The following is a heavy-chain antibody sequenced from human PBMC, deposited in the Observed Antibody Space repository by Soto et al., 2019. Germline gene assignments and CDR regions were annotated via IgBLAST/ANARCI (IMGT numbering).Heavy chain of an antibody. V-gene: IGHV3-23*01. D-gene: IGHD3-22*01. CDR2: ITGSGGSP. CDR3: AVHLGQNYYRLDV. Sequence: GGSLRLSYAASGFTFSDFVMSWVRQVPGKGREWVSAITGSGGSPYYADSVKGRFTISRDNSKRTVFLEMSSLGAADTAVYYCAVHLGQNYYRLDVWGQGTTVTVSS. CDR1: GFTFSDFV. J-gene: IGHJ6*02.